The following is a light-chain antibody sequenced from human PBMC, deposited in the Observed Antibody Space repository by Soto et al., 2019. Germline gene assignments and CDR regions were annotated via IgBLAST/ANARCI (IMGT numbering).Light chain of an antibody. CDR3: HQYGYSPQT. Sequence: EIVLTQSPGTLSLSPGERATLSCRTSQSVTTSYLAWYQQKPGQAPRLLIYGTSIRATGVPDRFSGSGSATDFTLTISRLEPEDFAVYYCHQYGYSPQTFGQGAKVEI. J-gene: IGKJ1*01. CDR1: QSVTTSY. V-gene: IGKV3-20*01. CDR2: GTS.